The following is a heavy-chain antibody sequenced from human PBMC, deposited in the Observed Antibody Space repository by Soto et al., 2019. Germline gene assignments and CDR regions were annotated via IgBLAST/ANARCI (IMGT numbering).Heavy chain of an antibody. V-gene: IGHV3-73*01. D-gene: IGHD3-10*01. CDR2: IRDRAYSYAT. CDR3: TSLISAAQDY. J-gene: IGHJ4*02. CDR1: GFVFKDSS. Sequence: VLLVESGGGLVQPGGSLKLSCAASGFVFKDSSIHWVRQASGKGLEWVGRIRDRAYSYATAYAASVKGRFTISRDDSSNTAYLQMNSLKTEYTAIYYCTSLISAAQDYWGQGTLVTVSS.